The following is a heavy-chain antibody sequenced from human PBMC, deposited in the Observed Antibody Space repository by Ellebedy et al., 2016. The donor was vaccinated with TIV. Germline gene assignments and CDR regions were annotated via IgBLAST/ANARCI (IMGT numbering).Heavy chain of an antibody. J-gene: IGHJ4*02. V-gene: IGHV1-18*01. CDR3: ARGPDYYDSSGYHLYYFDY. Sequence: ASVKVSCXASGYTFTSYGISWVRQAPGQGLEWMGWISAYNGNTNYAQKLQGRVTMTTDTSTSTAYMELRSLRSDDTAVYYCARGPDYYDSSGYHLYYFDYWGQGTLVTVSS. CDR2: ISAYNGNT. D-gene: IGHD3-22*01. CDR1: GYTFTSYG.